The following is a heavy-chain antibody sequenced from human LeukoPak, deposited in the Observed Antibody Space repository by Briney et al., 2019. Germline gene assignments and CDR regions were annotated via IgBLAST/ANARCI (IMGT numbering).Heavy chain of an antibody. D-gene: IGHD1-1*01. CDR1: GYTFTGYY. Sequence: ASVKVSCKASGYTFTGYYMHWVRQAPGQGLEWMGWINPNSGATNYAQKFQGRVTMTRDTSISTAYMELSRLRSDDTAVYYCARTKLERRRYYGMDVWGQGTTVTVSS. J-gene: IGHJ6*02. CDR2: INPNSGAT. V-gene: IGHV1-2*02. CDR3: ARTKLERRRYYGMDV.